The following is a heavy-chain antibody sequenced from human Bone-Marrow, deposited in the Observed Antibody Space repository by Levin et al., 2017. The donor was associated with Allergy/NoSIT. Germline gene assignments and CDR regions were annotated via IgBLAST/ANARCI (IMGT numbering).Heavy chain of an antibody. Sequence: SQTLSLTCTVSGGSISSSYWSWIRPPPGKGLEWIGYIYYSGSTNYNPSLKSRVTISVDTSKNQLSLKLSSVTAADTAVYYCARKGRAVAPFDYWGQGTLVTVSS. V-gene: IGHV4-59*01. CDR3: ARKGRAVAPFDY. J-gene: IGHJ4*02. CDR2: IYYSGST. CDR1: GGSISSSY. D-gene: IGHD6-19*01.